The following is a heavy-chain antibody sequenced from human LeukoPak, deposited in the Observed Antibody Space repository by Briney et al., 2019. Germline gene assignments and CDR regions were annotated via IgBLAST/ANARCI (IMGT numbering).Heavy chain of an antibody. V-gene: IGHV3-30*18. D-gene: IGHD3-10*01. CDR1: GFTFSSYG. CDR3: AKDAAETKGHYYGAGTYYQSSFDY. J-gene: IGHJ4*02. CDR2: IPYDGSNQ. Sequence: GGSLRLSCAASGFTFSSYGIHWVRQAPGKGLEWVALIPYDGSNQYYADSVKGRVIISRDNSKNTLYLQMNSLRAEDTAIYYCAKDAAETKGHYYGAGTYYQSSFDYWGQGTLVTVSS.